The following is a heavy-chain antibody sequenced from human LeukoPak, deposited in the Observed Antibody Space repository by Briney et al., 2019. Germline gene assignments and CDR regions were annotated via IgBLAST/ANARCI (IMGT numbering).Heavy chain of an antibody. V-gene: IGHV6-1*01. J-gene: IGHJ6*02. D-gene: IGHD3-9*01. CDR1: GDSVSSNSAA. Sequence: SQTLSLTCAISGDSVSSNSAAWNWIRQSPSRGLEWLGRTYYRSKWYNDYAVSVKSRITINPDTSKNQFSLQLNSVTPEDTAVYYCARGYDILTGPMGGYYYYYGVDVWGQGTTVTVSS. CDR2: TYYRSKWYN. CDR3: ARGYDILTGPMGGYYYYYGVDV.